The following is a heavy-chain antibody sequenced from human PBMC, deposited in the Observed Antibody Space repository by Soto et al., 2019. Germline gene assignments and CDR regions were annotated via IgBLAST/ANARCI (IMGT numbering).Heavy chain of an antibody. V-gene: IGHV1-18*01. CDR1: GYTFTSYG. CDR3: ARGVSSGYYQIHDAFDI. J-gene: IGHJ3*02. D-gene: IGHD3-22*01. Sequence: QVQLVQSGAEVKKPGASVKVSCKASGYTFTSYGISWVRQAPGQGLEWLGWISAYNGNTNDAPKLQGRVTMTTDASTSTAYMYLRSLRSDDTAVYYCARGVSSGYYQIHDAFDIWGQGRMVTVSS. CDR2: ISAYNGNT.